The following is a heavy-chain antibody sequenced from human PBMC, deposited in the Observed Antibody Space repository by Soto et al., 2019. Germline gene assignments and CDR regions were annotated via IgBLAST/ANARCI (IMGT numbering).Heavy chain of an antibody. CDR3: AKLSYYDYVWGSRRYGMDV. CDR2: ISYDGSNK. Sequence: QVQLVESGGGVVQPGRSLRLSCAASGFTFSSYGMHWVRQAPGKGLAWGAVISYDGSNKYSADSVKGRFTISRDNSKNTLYLQMNSLRAEETAVYYCAKLSYYDYVWGSRRYGMDVWGQGTTVTVSS. J-gene: IGHJ6*02. V-gene: IGHV3-30*18. CDR1: GFTFSSYG. D-gene: IGHD3-16*01.